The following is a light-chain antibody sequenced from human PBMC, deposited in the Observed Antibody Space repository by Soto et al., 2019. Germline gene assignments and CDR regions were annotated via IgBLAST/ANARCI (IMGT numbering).Light chain of an antibody. CDR1: QSVSIN. Sequence: EIVMTQSPATLSVSPGERATLSCRASQSVSINLAWYQQKPGQAPRLLIYGASSRATGTPDRFTGSGSGTDFTLTISRLEPEDFAVYYCQQYGSSPLTFGGGTKVDIK. CDR3: QQYGSSPLT. CDR2: GAS. J-gene: IGKJ4*01. V-gene: IGKV3-20*01.